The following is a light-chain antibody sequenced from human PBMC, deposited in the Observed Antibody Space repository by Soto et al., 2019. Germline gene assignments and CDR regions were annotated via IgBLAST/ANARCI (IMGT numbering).Light chain of an antibody. V-gene: IGLV2-8*01. CDR1: SSDVGGYDY. CDR3: SSYAGSNNLV. J-gene: IGLJ3*02. Sequence: QSALTQPPSASGSPGQSVTISCTGTSSDVGGYDYVSWYQQQPGKAPNLMIYEVSKRPSGVPDRFSGSKSGNTASLTVSGLQAEDEAYYYCSSYAGSNNLVFGGGTKLTVL. CDR2: EVS.